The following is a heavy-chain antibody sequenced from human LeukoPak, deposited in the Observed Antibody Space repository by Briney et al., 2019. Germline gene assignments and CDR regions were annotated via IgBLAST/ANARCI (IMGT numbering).Heavy chain of an antibody. D-gene: IGHD3-10*01. CDR1: GYTFTSYD. Sequence: ASVKVSCKASGYTFTSYDINWVRQATGQGLEWMGWMNPNSGNTGYAQRFQGRVTMTRNTSISTAYMELSSLRSEDTAVYYCARAVGVRGVITYYFDYWGQGTLVTVSS. V-gene: IGHV1-8*01. CDR3: ARAVGVRGVITYYFDY. J-gene: IGHJ4*02. CDR2: MNPNSGNT.